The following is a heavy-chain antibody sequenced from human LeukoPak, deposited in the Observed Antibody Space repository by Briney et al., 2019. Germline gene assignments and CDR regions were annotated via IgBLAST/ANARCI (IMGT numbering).Heavy chain of an antibody. V-gene: IGHV3-74*01. CDR2: INSDESST. Sequence: GGPLRLSCAASGFTFSDYWMHWVRQSPGKGLGWVSRINSDESSTDYADSVKGRFTISRDNAKNTLYLQMNSLRAEDTAIYYCARVRYYGSGQNNWFDPWGQGTLVTVSS. D-gene: IGHD3-10*01. J-gene: IGHJ5*02. CDR1: GFTFSDYW. CDR3: ARVRYYGSGQNNWFDP.